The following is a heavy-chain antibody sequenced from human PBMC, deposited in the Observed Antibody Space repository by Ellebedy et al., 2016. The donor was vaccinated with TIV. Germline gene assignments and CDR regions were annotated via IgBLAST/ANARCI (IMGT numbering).Heavy chain of an antibody. CDR2: ISSSSSYI. D-gene: IGHD5-12*01. V-gene: IGHV3-21*01. CDR3: VRDSQWLDSYLDS. J-gene: IGHJ4*02. Sequence: GESLKISCAASGFPFDKSSMNWVRQAPGKGLEWVSSISSSSSYIYYAGSVKGRFTISRDNAKNSVSLQLDSLRAEDTAVYYCVRDSQWLDSYLDSWGQGTLVTVSS. CDR1: GFPFDKSS.